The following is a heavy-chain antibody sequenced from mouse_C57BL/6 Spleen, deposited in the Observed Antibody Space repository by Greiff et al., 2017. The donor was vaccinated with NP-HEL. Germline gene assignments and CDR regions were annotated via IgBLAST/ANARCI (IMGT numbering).Heavy chain of an antibody. CDR1: GYTFTDYE. V-gene: IGHV1-15*01. D-gene: IGHD1-1*01. Sequence: QVQLQQSGAELVRPGASVTLSCKASGYTFTDYEMHWVKQTPVHGLEWIGAIDPETGGTAYNQKFKGKAILTADKSSSTAYMELRSLTSEDSAVYYCTRGLLRYEGYYAMDYWGQGTSVTVSS. CDR3: TRGLLRYEGYYAMDY. J-gene: IGHJ4*01. CDR2: IDPETGGT.